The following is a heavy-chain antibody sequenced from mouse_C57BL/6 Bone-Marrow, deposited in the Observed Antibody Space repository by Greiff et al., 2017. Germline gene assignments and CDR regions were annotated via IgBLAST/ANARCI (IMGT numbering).Heavy chain of an antibody. CDR2: IYPGKSDT. Sequence: VQLQQSGTVLARPGASVKMSCKTSGYTFTSYWMHWVKQRPGQGLEWIGAIYPGKSDTSYNQKFKGKATLTAVTSASTAYMELSSLTNEDSAVYYCTRDGYYYAMDYWGQGTSVTVSS. V-gene: IGHV1-5*01. CDR3: TRDGYYYAMDY. CDR1: GYTFTSYW. J-gene: IGHJ4*01. D-gene: IGHD2-3*01.